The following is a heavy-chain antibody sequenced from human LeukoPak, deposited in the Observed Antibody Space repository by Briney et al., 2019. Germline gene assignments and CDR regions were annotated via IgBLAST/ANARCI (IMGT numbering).Heavy chain of an antibody. CDR3: ARFSAQGLTYYDFWSGYYCFDY. CDR2: IYYSGST. D-gene: IGHD3-3*01. Sequence: SETLSLTCTVSGGSISSSSYYWGWIRQPPGKGLEWIGSIYYSGSTYYNPSLKSRVTISVDTSKNQFSLKLSSVTAADTAVYYCARFSAQGLTYYDFWSGYYCFDYWGQGTLVTVSS. V-gene: IGHV4-39*01. CDR1: GGSISSSSYY. J-gene: IGHJ4*02.